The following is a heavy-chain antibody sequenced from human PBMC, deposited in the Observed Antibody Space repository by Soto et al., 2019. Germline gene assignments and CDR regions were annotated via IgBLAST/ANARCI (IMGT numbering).Heavy chain of an antibody. D-gene: IGHD6-6*01. CDR1: GFTFSGSA. V-gene: IGHV3-73*01. CDR3: TTGDEYSSLGLDY. Sequence: GGSLRLSCAASGFTFSGSAMHWVRQASGKGLEWVGRIRSKANSYATAYAASVKGRFTISRDDSKNTAYLQMNSLKTEDTAVYYCTTGDEYSSLGLDYWGQGTLVTV. CDR2: IRSKANSYAT. J-gene: IGHJ4*02.